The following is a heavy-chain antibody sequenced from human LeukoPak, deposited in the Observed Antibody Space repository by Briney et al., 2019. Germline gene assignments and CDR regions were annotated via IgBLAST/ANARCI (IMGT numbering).Heavy chain of an antibody. CDR2: ISNSDDST. CDR1: GFPFSSYA. CDR3: AKGYGWEASYYYYYMDV. V-gene: IGHV3-23*01. J-gene: IGHJ6*03. Sequence: GGSLRLSCAASGFPFSSYAMSWVRQAPGKGLEWVSTISNSDDSTYYAGSVKGRFTISRDNSKNTLYLQMNSLRAEDTAVYYCAKGYGWEASYYYYYMDVWGKGTTVTISS. D-gene: IGHD1-26*01.